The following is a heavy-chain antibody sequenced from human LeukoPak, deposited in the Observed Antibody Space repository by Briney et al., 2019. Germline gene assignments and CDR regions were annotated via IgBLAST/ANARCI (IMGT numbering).Heavy chain of an antibody. V-gene: IGHV3-30*02. D-gene: IGHD3-22*01. J-gene: IGHJ3*02. Sequence: GGSLRLSCAASGFTFSSYGMHWVRQAPGKGLEWVAFIRYDGSNKYYADSVKGRFTISRDNSKNTLYLQMNSLRAEDTAVYYCAKDYHTMIVVVKDAFDIWGQGTMVTVSS. CDR1: GFTFSSYG. CDR3: AKDYHTMIVVVKDAFDI. CDR2: IRYDGSNK.